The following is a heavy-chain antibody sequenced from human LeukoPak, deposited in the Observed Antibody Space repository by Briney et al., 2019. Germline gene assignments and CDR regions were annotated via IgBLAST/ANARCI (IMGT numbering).Heavy chain of an antibody. D-gene: IGHD5-24*01. CDR3: ARVRRWLQSNY. CDR2: IYYSGST. Sequence: SETLSLTCIVSGGSISSSSYYWSWIRQPPGKGLEWIGSIYYSGSTYYNPSLKSRVTISVDTSKNQFSLKLSSVTAADTAVYYCARVRRWLQSNYWGQGTLVTVSS. CDR1: GGSISSSSYY. V-gene: IGHV4-39*07. J-gene: IGHJ4*02.